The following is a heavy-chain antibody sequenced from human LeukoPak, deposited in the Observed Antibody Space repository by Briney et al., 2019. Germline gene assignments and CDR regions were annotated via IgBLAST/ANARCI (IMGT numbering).Heavy chain of an antibody. CDR2: ISSSSSTI. CDR3: ARGDRITMVRGVIDYFDY. D-gene: IGHD3-10*01. J-gene: IGHJ4*02. CDR1: GFTFSSYS. Sequence: GGSLRLSCAASGFTFSSYSMNWVRQAPGKGLEWVSYISSSSSTIYYADSVKGRFTISRDNAKNSLYLQMNSLRDEDTAVYYRARGDRITMVRGVIDYFDYWGQGTLVTVSS. V-gene: IGHV3-48*02.